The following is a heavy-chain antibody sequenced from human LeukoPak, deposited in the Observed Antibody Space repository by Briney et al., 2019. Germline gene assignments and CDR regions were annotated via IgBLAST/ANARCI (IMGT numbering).Heavy chain of an antibody. J-gene: IGHJ4*02. V-gene: IGHV3-21*01. CDR3: ARAETNRTVATLWYFDY. D-gene: IGHD5-12*01. CDR1: GFTFSSYS. CDR2: ISSSSSYI. Sequence: GGPLRLSCAASGFTFSSYSMNWVRQAPGKGLEWVSSISSSSSYIYYADSVKGRFTISRDNAKNSLYLQMNSLRAEDTAVYYCARAETNRTVATLWYFDYWGQGTLVTVSS.